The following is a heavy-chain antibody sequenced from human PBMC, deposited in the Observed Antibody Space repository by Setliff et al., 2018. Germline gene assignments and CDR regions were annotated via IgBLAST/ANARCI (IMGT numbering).Heavy chain of an antibody. CDR3: AKDRVKDGIWEFDS. J-gene: IGHJ4*02. V-gene: IGHV3-23*01. CDR1: GFTFRDYS. CDR2: IDQGSRG. Sequence: ETLSLSCATSGFTFRDYSLTWVRQAPGKGLEWVSGIDQGSRGYYPDSMKGRFTISRDNSRNTISLQINDLRVEDTATYYCAKDRVKDGIWEFDSWGQGLLVTVSS. D-gene: IGHD1-20*01.